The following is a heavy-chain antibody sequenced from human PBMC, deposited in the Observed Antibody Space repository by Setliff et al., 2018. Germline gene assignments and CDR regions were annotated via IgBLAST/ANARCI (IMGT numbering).Heavy chain of an antibody. D-gene: IGHD6-6*01. V-gene: IGHV3-7*03. CDR2: INQDGSEK. Sequence: PGGSLRLSCAASGFTFSSYWMSWVRQAPGKGLEWVANINQDGSEKYYVDSVKGRFTISRDNAKNSLYLQMNSPRAEDTAVYYCATYKRSSSFEYWGQGSLVTVSS. J-gene: IGHJ4*02. CDR3: ATYKRSSSFEY. CDR1: GFTFSSYW.